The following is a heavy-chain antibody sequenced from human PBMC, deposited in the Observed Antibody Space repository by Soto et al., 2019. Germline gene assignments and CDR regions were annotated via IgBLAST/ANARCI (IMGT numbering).Heavy chain of an antibody. CDR3: ARDPTAAAAYYFDY. Sequence: SVKVSCKASGFTFTSSAVQWVRQARGQRLEWIGWIVIGSGNTNYAQKFQERVTITRDMSTSTAYMELRSLRSDDTAVYYCARDPTAAAAYYFDYWGQGTLVTVSS. CDR2: IVIGSGNT. D-gene: IGHD6-13*01. V-gene: IGHV1-58*01. CDR1: GFTFTSSA. J-gene: IGHJ4*02.